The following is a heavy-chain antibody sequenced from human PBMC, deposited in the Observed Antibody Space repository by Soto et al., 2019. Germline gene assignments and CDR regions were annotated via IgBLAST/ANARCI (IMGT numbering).Heavy chain of an antibody. CDR2: ISGSGSTT. CDR3: AKERSSGWWYFDY. V-gene: IGHV3-23*01. J-gene: IGHJ4*02. D-gene: IGHD6-19*01. Sequence: GGSLRLSCAASGFTFSSHAMGWVRQAPGKGLEWVSAISGSGSTTYYADSVKGRFTISRDNSKNTLYLQMNSLRAEDTAVYYCAKERSSGWWYFDYWGQGTLVTVSS. CDR1: GFTFSSHA.